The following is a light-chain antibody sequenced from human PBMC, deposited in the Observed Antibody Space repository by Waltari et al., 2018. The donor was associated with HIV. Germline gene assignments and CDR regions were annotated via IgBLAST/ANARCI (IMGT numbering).Light chain of an antibody. J-gene: IGLJ2*01. CDR1: RSNVGING. Sequence: QSVLTQPPSVSAAPGQKVTISCSGGRSNVGINGVSWYQHVPGTPPKLLIYDTYDRSPGIPERFSGSKSGTSATLGISGLQTGDEADYYGGTWDNSLSGGVFGGGTKLTVL. V-gene: IGLV1-51*01. CDR3: GTWDNSLSGGV. CDR2: DTY.